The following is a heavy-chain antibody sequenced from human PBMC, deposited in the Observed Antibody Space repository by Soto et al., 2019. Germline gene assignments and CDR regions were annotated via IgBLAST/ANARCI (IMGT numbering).Heavy chain of an antibody. J-gene: IGHJ6*02. CDR3: TTGWLRSIANYYYYGMDV. Sequence: GGSLRLSCAASGFTFSNAWMNWVRQAPGKGLEWVGRIKSKTDGGTTDYAAPVKGRFTISRDDSKNTLCLQMNSLKTEDTAVYYCTTGWLRSIANYYYYGMDVWGQGTTVTAP. CDR1: GFTFSNAW. V-gene: IGHV3-15*07. D-gene: IGHD5-12*01. CDR2: IKSKTDGGTT.